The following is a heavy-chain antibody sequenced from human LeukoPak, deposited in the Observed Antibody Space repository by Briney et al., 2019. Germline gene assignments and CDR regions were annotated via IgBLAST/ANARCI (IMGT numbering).Heavy chain of an antibody. CDR3: ARGGSCCDY. V-gene: IGHV3-21*01. D-gene: IGHD2-15*01. J-gene: IGHJ4*02. CDR1: GFTFSNYA. Sequence: GRSLRLSCVASGFTFSNYAMNWVRQAPGKGLEWVSSISSSSSYIYYADSVKGRFTISRDNAKNSLYLQMNSLRAEDTAVYYCARGGSCCDYWGQGTLVTVSS. CDR2: ISSSSSYI.